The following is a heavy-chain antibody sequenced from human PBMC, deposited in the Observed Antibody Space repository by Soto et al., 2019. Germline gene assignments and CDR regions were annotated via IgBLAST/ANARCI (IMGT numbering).Heavy chain of an antibody. J-gene: IGHJ6*02. CDR3: AREGDYHGRDV. D-gene: IGHD3-10*01. CDR2: ISSSGSYR. Sequence: EVQLVESGGGLVKPGRSLRLSCAASGFTFSTYSMNWVRQAPGKGLEWVSFISSSGSYRYDADSVRGRFTISRDNAKNPLYWQMNSWRAACTAACSGAREGDYHGRDVWGQGTTVTVSS. V-gene: IGHV3-21*01. CDR1: GFTFSTYS.